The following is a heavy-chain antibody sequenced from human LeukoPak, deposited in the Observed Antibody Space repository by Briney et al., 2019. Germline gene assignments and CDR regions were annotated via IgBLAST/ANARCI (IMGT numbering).Heavy chain of an antibody. CDR3: AGGYYGSGSHCCHMDV. V-gene: IGHV4-34*01. D-gene: IGHD3-10*01. CDR1: VGSFSGYY. CDR2: INHSGST. Sequence: SETLSLTCAVSVGSFSGYYWSWIRQPPGKGLEWIGKINHSGSTNYNSYPKSRVTTSSEKSKNKSSFMLSCITGADKAVYYCAGGYYGSGSHCCHMDVWGKGTKITVS. J-gene: IGHJ6*03.